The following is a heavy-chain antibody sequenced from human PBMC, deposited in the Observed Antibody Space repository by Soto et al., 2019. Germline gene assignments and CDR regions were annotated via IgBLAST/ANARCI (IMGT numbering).Heavy chain of an antibody. J-gene: IGHJ3*02. CDR2: IYYSGST. D-gene: IGHD1-7*01. CDR1: CGSISSGGYY. V-gene: IGHV4-31*03. CDR3: ARGYNWNYSDAFDI. Sequence: SETLSLTCTVSCGSISSGGYYWSWIRQHPGKGLEWIGYIYYSGSTYYNPSLKSRVTISVDTSKNQFYLKLSSVTAADTAVYYCARGYNWNYSDAFDIWGQGPMVTVSS.